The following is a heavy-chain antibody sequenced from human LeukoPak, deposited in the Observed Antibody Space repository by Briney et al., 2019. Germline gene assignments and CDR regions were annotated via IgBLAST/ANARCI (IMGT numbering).Heavy chain of an antibody. CDR1: GFTFSSYA. CDR2: ISSSGGST. D-gene: IGHD3-22*01. V-gene: IGHV3-23*01. J-gene: IGHJ4*02. Sequence: PGGSLRLSCAASGFTFSSYAMSWVRQAPGKGLEWVSAISSSGGSTYYADSVKGRFTISRDNSKNTLYLQMNSIRAEDTAVYYCAKDPSYSYDSSGYIDYWGQRTLVTASS. CDR3: AKDPSYSYDSSGYIDY.